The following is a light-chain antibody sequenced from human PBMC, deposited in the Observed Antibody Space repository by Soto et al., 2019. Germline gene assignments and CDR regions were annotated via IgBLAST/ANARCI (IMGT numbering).Light chain of an antibody. CDR3: QQYYSTPLT. CDR1: QSVLYSSNNKNY. J-gene: IGKJ4*01. CDR2: WAS. V-gene: IGKV4-1*01. Sequence: DIVMTQSPDSLAVALGERATINCKSSQSVLYSSNNKNYLAWYQQKPGHTPKLLIYWASTRESGVPDRFSGSGSGTDFTLTISILQAEDVAVYYCQQYYSTPLTFGGGTKVEIK.